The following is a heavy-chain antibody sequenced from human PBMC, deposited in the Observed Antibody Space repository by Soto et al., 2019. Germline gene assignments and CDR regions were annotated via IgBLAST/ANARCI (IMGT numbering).Heavy chain of an antibody. Sequence: QVQLQESGPGLVKPSQTLSLTCTVSGGSISSGDYYWSWIRQPPGKGLEWIGYISYSGSTYYNPSRESRVTKSVDTSKNQFSLKLSSVTAADTAVYYCARVGYYDSSCYYSQPIDYWGQGTLVTVSS. CDR1: GGSISSGDYY. V-gene: IGHV4-30-4*01. J-gene: IGHJ4*02. D-gene: IGHD3-22*01. CDR3: ARVGYYDSSCYYSQPIDY. CDR2: ISYSGST.